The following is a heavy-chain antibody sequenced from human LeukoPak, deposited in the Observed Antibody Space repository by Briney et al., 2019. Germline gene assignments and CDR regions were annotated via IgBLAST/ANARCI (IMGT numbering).Heavy chain of an antibody. V-gene: IGHV1-69*04. J-gene: IGHJ1*01. CDR2: IIPILGIA. D-gene: IGHD6-13*01. CDR3: AGLIAAAGTGSEHFQH. CDR1: GGTFSSYA. Sequence: ASVKVSCKASGGTFSSYAISWVRQAPGQGLEWMGRIIPILGIANYAQKFQGRVTITADKSTSTAYMELSSLRSEDTAVYYCAGLIAAAGTGSEHFQHWGQGTLVTVSS.